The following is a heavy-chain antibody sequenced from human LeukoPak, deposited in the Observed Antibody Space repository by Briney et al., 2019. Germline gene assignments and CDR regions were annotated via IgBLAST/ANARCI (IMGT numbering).Heavy chain of an antibody. V-gene: IGHV4-59*11. CDR2: IHHSGMT. Sequence: SETLSLTCSVSGDSISSHFGSWIRQPPGKGLEWIGYIHHSGMTNYNSALKSRATLSVDTSTNQFSLKLTSVTAADTAFYFRSREASSDPRLSSYFLDVWGEGTAVTVSS. CDR3: SREASSDPRLSSYFLDV. D-gene: IGHD6-19*01. CDR1: GDSISSHF. J-gene: IGHJ6*03.